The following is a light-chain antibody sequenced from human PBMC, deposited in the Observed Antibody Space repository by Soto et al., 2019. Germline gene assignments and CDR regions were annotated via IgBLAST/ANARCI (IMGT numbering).Light chain of an antibody. Sequence: EIVMTQSPATLSVSPGERATLSCRASQSVSSNLAWYQQKPGQAPRLLIYGASTRATGIPARFSGSGSETEFTLTISSLQSADFAVYYCQQCNNWPSWTFGQGTKVEIK. V-gene: IGKV3-15*01. CDR3: QQCNNWPSWT. J-gene: IGKJ1*01. CDR1: QSVSSN. CDR2: GAS.